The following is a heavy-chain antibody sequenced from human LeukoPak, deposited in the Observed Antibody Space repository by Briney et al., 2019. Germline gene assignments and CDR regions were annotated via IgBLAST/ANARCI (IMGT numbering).Heavy chain of an antibody. D-gene: IGHD6-13*01. CDR1: GFTFSSYS. J-gene: IGHJ4*02. CDR2: ISSSSSYI. V-gene: IGHV3-21*01. Sequence: GGSLRLSCAASGFTFSSYSMNWVRQAPGKGLEWVSSISSSSSYIYYADSVNGRFTISRDNAKNSLYLQMNSLRAEDTAVYYCARVGLAAAGTPLWGQGTLVTVSS. CDR3: ARVGLAAAGTPL.